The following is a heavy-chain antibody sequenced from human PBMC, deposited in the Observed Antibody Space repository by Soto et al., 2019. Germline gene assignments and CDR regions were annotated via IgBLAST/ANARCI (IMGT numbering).Heavy chain of an antibody. CDR1: GGSISSYY. D-gene: IGHD2-2*01. CDR3: ARHVGCSSTSCRDALDI. V-gene: IGHV4-59*08. CDR2: IYYSGST. J-gene: IGHJ3*02. Sequence: SETLSLTCTVSGGSISSYYWSWIRQPPGKGLEWIGYIYYSGSTNYNPSLKSRVTISVDTSKNQFSLKLSSVTAADTAVYYCARHVGCSSTSCRDALDIWGQGTMVTVSS.